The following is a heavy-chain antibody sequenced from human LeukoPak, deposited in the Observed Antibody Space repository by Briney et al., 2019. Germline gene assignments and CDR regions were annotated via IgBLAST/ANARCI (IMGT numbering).Heavy chain of an antibody. J-gene: IGHJ4*02. CDR2: ISSSSSYI. V-gene: IGHV3-21*01. Sequence: GGSLRLSCAASGFTFSSYSMNWVRQAPGKGLEWASSISSSSSYIYYADSVKGRFTISRDNAKNSLYLQMNSLRAEDTAVYYCASTGSTAIEIDYWGQGTLVTVSS. D-gene: IGHD5/OR15-5a*01. CDR3: ASTGSTAIEIDY. CDR1: GFTFSSYS.